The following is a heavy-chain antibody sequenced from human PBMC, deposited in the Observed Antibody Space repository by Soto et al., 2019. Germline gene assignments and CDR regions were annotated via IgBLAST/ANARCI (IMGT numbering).Heavy chain of an antibody. CDR3: ARGTPYHRNDDWFDT. CDR1: GGSISDYY. J-gene: IGHJ5*02. CDR2: IHYTGNT. D-gene: IGHD2-2*01. V-gene: IGHV4-59*01. Sequence: SETLSLTCTVSGGSISDYYWNWIRQPPGKGLEWIGFIHYTGNTNYNPSLQSRVAISVETSKNQFSVKLTSVTAADTAVYYCARGTPYHRNDDWFDTWGQGTLVTVSS.